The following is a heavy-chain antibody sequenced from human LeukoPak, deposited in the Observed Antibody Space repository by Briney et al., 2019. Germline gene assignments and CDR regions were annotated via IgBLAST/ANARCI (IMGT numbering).Heavy chain of an antibody. CDR3: ARGGPSRLISGYMDV. Sequence: GASVKVSCKASGYTFTSYYMHWVRQAPGQGLEWMGIINPSDGSTSYAQKFQGRVTMTRDTSTSTVYMELSSLRSEDTAVYYCARGGPSRLISGYMDVWGKGTTVTISS. D-gene: IGHD3-10*01. CDR1: GYTFTSYY. J-gene: IGHJ6*03. V-gene: IGHV1-46*01. CDR2: INPSDGST.